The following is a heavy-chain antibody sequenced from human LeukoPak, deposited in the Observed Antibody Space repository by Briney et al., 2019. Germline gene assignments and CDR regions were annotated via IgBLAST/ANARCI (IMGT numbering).Heavy chain of an antibody. CDR2: ISVGGAN. J-gene: IGHJ3*02. CDR1: GGSISTFY. V-gene: IGHV4-59*01. CDR3: I. Sequence: PSETLSLTCTVSGGSISTFYWNWIRQFPGKGLEWIGYISVGGANNYNPSLKSRVSISVDTSKNQFSLRLSSVTAADTALYFDIWGRGTTVTVSS.